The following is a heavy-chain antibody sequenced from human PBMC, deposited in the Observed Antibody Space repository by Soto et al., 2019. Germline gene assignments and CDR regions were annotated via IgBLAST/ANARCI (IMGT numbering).Heavy chain of an antibody. V-gene: IGHV4-30-2*01. Sequence: QLQLQESGSGLVKPSQTLSLTCAVSGGSISSGGYAWSWIRQPPGKGLEWIGYIYHIGSTYYNPSLKSRVTISVDRSKNQFSLNLSSVTAADTAVYYCARGGGGFGSGSNYWHFDLWGRGTLVTVSS. CDR3: ARGGGGFGSGSNYWHFDL. CDR1: GGSISSGGYA. CDR2: IYHIGST. D-gene: IGHD3-10*01. J-gene: IGHJ2*01.